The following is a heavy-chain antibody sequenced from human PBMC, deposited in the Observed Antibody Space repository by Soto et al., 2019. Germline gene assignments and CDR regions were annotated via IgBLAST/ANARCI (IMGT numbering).Heavy chain of an antibody. Sequence: SETLSLTCTVSGGSVSSGSYYWSWIRQPPGKGLEWIGYIYYSGSTNYNPSLKSRVTISVDTSKNQFSLKLSSVTAADTAVYYCARIAARLYFDYWGQGTLVTVSS. CDR2: IYYSGST. V-gene: IGHV4-61*01. CDR1: GGSVSSGSYY. J-gene: IGHJ4*02. D-gene: IGHD6-6*01. CDR3: ARIAARLYFDY.